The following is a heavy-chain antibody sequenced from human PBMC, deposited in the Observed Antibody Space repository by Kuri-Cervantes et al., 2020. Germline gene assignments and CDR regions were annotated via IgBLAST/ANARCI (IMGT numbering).Heavy chain of an antibody. CDR1: GFTFSNYW. J-gene: IGHJ4*02. V-gene: IGHV3-7*03. Sequence: GGSLRLSCAASGFTFSNYWMSWVRQAPGKGLEWVANIKQDGSEKYYVDSVKGRFTMSRDNAKNTLYLQMNSLRADDTAVYYCARGCSSRSCFYYFDQWGQGTLVTVSS. D-gene: IGHD2-2*01. CDR2: IKQDGSEK. CDR3: ARGCSSRSCFYYFDQ.